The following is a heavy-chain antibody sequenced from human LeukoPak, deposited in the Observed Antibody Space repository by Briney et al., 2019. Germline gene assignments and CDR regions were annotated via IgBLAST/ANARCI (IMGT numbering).Heavy chain of an antibody. V-gene: IGHV4-39*01. CDR2: IYYSGST. CDR3: ARQLVGATAYFDY. CDR1: GGSISSSSYY. Sequence: SETLSLTCTVSGGSISSSSYYWGWIRQPPGKGLEWIGSIYYSGSTYYNPSLKSRVTISVDTSKNQFSLKLSSATAADTAVYYCARQLVGATAYFDYWGQGTLVTVSS. J-gene: IGHJ4*02. D-gene: IGHD1-26*01.